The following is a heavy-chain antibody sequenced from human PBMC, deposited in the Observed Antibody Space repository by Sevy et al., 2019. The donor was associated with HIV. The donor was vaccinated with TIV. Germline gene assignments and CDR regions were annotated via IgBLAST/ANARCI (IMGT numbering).Heavy chain of an antibody. Sequence: GGSLRLSCAASAFTFSSYSMNWVRQAPGKGLEWVSYISSSSSTIYYADSVKGRFTISRDNAKNSLYLQMNSLRDEDTAVYYCARDFMITFGGVIQRGYFDYWGQGTLVTVSS. D-gene: IGHD3-16*02. CDR3: ARDFMITFGGVIQRGYFDY. CDR1: AFTFSSYS. J-gene: IGHJ4*02. CDR2: ISSSSSTI. V-gene: IGHV3-48*02.